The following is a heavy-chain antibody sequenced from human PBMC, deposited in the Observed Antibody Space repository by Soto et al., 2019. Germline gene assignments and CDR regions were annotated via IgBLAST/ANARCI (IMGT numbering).Heavy chain of an antibody. J-gene: IGHJ4*02. D-gene: IGHD1-26*01. CDR1: GDAFNTYT. CDR2: IIPLLGMA. CDR3: GRANSGSNQGFDY. V-gene: IGHV1-69*02. Sequence: QVQLVQSGTAVKKPGSSVKVSCKASGDAFNTYTISWVRQAPGQGLEWMGRIIPLLGMADYAQKFQGRVTITADTSTRTAYMDLISLRSEDTAVYYCGRANSGSNQGFDYWGQGTLVTVSS.